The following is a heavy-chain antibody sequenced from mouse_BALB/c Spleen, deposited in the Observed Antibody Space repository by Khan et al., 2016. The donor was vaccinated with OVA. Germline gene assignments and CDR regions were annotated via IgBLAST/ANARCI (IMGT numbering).Heavy chain of an antibody. CDR2: IWGDGST. V-gene: IGHV2-3*01. J-gene: IGHJ4*01. CDR1: GFSLSSYG. CDR3: AKITPDYDSMDY. D-gene: IGHD2-4*01. Sequence: VELVESGPGLVAPSESLSITCTVSGFSLSSYGVNWVRQPPGKGLEWLGVIWGDGSTNYHSGLISRLTINKDNSKSQVFLKLNSLQTYDTATYYCAKITPDYDSMDYWGQGTSVTVSS.